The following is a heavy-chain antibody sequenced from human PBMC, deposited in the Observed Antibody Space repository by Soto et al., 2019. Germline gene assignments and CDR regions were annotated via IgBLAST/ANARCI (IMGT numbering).Heavy chain of an antibody. CDR2: IYSGGIT. D-gene: IGHD3-22*01. CDR1: GFNVSSNY. CDR3: VRVAVAYYGSSGYQAAFDY. J-gene: IGHJ4*02. Sequence: GGSLRLSCAASGFNVSSNYMSWVRQAPGKGLEWVSVIYSGGITNDADSVQGRFTISRDNSKNTVYLQMNRLRAEDTAVYYCVRVAVAYYGSSGYQAAFDYWGQGTPVTVSS. V-gene: IGHV3-53*01.